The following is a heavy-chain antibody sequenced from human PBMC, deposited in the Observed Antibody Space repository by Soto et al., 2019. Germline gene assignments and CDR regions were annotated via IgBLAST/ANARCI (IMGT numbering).Heavy chain of an antibody. CDR3: ARHHSSGLAFDI. D-gene: IGHD6-19*01. CDR2: IYYSGST. J-gene: IGHJ3*02. Sequence: PSETLSLTCTVSGGSIRSSSHYWGWIRQPPGKGLEWIGSIYYSGSTYYNPSLKSRVTISVDTSKNQFSLRLSSVTAADTAVYYCARHHSSGLAFDIWGQGTMVTVSS. V-gene: IGHV4-39*01. CDR1: GGSIRSSSHY.